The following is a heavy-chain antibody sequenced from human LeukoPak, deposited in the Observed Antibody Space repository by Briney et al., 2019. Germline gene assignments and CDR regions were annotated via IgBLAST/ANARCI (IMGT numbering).Heavy chain of an antibody. V-gene: IGHV4-4*07. CDR1: GGSINNYY. J-gene: IGHJ5*02. Sequence: SETLSLTCTVSGGSINNYYWSWIRQPAGKGLEWIGRIYHSGSADVTPSLKSRATISADRSKNQFSLKLSSVTAADTAVYYCARGDGVASASGGVDPWGQGTLVPVTS. CDR2: IYHSGSA. D-gene: IGHD6-13*01. CDR3: ARGDGVASASGGVDP.